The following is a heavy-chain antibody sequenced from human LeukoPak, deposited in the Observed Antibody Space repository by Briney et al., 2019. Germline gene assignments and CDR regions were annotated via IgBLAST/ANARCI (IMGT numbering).Heavy chain of an antibody. V-gene: IGHV1-18*01. Sequence: ASVKVSCKASGYTFTSYGISWVRQTPGQGLEWMGWISAYNGNTNYAQKLQGRVTMTTDTSTSTAYMELRSLRSDDTAVYYCARWESSSWYVGPYYYYYGMDVWGQGTTVTVSS. CDR2: ISAYNGNT. J-gene: IGHJ6*02. D-gene: IGHD6-13*01. CDR3: ARWESSSWYVGPYYYYYGMDV. CDR1: GYTFTSYG.